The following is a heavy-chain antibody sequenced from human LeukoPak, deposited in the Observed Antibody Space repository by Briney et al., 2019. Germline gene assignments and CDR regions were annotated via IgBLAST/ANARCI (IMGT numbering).Heavy chain of an antibody. J-gene: IGHJ5*02. CDR3: ARAPGNYVHWFDP. CDR1: GYTFENYD. Sequence: ASVKVSCKASGYTFENYDINWVRQATGHGLEWMGRLDPNSGKTGYAQNFQGRLTMTRNTSINTAYMELSSLRSEDTAVYYCARAPGNYVHWFDPWGQGTLVTVSS. CDR2: LDPNSGKT. V-gene: IGHV1-8*01. D-gene: IGHD3-10*02.